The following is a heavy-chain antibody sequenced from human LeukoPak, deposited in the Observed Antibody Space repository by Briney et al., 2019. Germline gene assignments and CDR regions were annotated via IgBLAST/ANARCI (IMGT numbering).Heavy chain of an antibody. CDR3: ARVATRYYDFWSGYPYYFDY. D-gene: IGHD3-3*01. V-gene: IGHV4-59*01. J-gene: IGHJ4*02. CDR2: IYYSGST. CDR1: GGSISSYY. Sequence: PSETLSLTCTVSGGSISSYYWSWLRQPPGKGLEWIGYIYYSGSTNYNPSLKSRVTISVDTSKNQFSLKLSSVTAADTAVYYCARVATRYYDFWSGYPYYFDYWGQGTLVTVSS.